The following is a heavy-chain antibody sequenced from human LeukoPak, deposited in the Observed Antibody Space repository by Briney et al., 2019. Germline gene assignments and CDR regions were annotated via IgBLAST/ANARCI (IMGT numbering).Heavy chain of an antibody. D-gene: IGHD5-18*01. J-gene: IGHJ4*02. CDR3: AKAPSAYGYSSFDF. Sequence: GGSLRLSCAASGFTVSNYAVTWVRQAPGKGLEWVSSISGSVGSTYYADSVKGRFTISRDSSKNTLFVQMHSLRAEDTAIYYCAKAPSAYGYSSFDFWGQGILVTVSS. CDR1: GFTVSNYA. V-gene: IGHV3-23*01. CDR2: ISGSVGST.